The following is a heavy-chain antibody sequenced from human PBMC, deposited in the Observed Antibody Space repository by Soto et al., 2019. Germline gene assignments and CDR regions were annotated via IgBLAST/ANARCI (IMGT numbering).Heavy chain of an antibody. CDR3: ARDNYDILTGTTDY. D-gene: IGHD3-9*01. CDR2: ISYDGSNK. CDR1: GFTFSSYA. V-gene: IGHV3-30-3*01. J-gene: IGHJ4*02. Sequence: PGGSLRLSCAASGFTFSSYAMHWVRQAPGKGLEWVAVISYDGSNKYYADSEKGRFTISRDNSKNTLNLKKNSLRAEDTAVYYCARDNYDILTGTTDYWGQGTLVTVSS.